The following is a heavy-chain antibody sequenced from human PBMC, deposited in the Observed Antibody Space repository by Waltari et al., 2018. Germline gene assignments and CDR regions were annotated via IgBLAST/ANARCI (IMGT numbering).Heavy chain of an antibody. V-gene: IGHV4-4*07. CDR2: IYTVGST. Sequence: QVQLQESGPGLVKPSETLSFTCTVSGGSISSYYWSWIRQPAGKGLEWIGRIYTVGSTHDHLSLKRRVTMSVDTSKNQFSLRLSSVTDAGAAVYYCASTRLITMVRGGFDYWGQGTLVTVSS. D-gene: IGHD3-10*01. CDR1: GGSISSYY. CDR3: ASTRLITMVRGGFDY. J-gene: IGHJ4*02.